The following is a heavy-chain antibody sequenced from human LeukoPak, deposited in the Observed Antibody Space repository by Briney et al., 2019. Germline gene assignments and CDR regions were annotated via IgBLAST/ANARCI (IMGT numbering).Heavy chain of an antibody. J-gene: IGHJ4*02. CDR3: ARDALGRRPINSGFYFDY. CDR2: IIPIFGTA. Sequence: SVKVSCKASVGTFSIYAISWVRQAPGQGLGWMGGIIPIFGTANYAQKFQGRVTITADESTSTAYMELSSLRSEDTAVYYCARDALGRRPINSGFYFDYWGQGTLVTVSS. V-gene: IGHV1-69*13. CDR1: VGTFSIYA. D-gene: IGHD1-26*01.